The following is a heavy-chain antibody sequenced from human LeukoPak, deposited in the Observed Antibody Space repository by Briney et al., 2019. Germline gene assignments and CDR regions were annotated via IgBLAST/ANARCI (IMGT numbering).Heavy chain of an antibody. CDR3: ARGSGNSDWFDP. J-gene: IGHJ5*02. CDR1: GDSISSSHYY. CDR2: IYYSGST. Sequence: SETLSLTCTVSGDSISSSHYYWGWIRQPPGKGLDWIGSIYYSGSTNYNPSLKSRVTISVDTSKNKFSLKLSSVTAADTAVYYCARGSGNSDWFDPWGQGTLVTVSS. V-gene: IGHV4-39*01. D-gene: IGHD3-10*01.